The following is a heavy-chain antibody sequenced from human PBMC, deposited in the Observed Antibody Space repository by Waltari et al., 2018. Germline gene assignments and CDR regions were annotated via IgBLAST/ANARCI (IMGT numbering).Heavy chain of an antibody. CDR3: TTGLDFNIVGP. CDR1: GFTFNAAW. J-gene: IGHJ5*02. Sequence: EVQLVESGGGLVKPGGSLRLSCAASGFTFNAAWMNWVRQAPGNGLEGVGRRKSKAEGGTTDDASPVKGRFTIARDDSKNTLYLQMNSLKTEDTAVYYCTTGLDFNIVGPWGQGTLVTVSS. D-gene: IGHD2-15*01. V-gene: IGHV3-15*07. CDR2: RKSKAEGGTT.